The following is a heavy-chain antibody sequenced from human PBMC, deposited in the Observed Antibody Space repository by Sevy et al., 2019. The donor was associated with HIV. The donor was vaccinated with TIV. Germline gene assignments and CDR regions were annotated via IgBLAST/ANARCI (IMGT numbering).Heavy chain of an antibody. CDR1: GFTFSDYY. Sequence: GGSLRLSCAASGFTFSDYYMSWIRQAPGKGLERISYISSRNTYTNYADSVKGRFTISRDNAKNSLYLHMDSLRAEDTAVYYCARARIAASAPYYFDYWGQGTLVTVSS. D-gene: IGHD6-13*01. J-gene: IGHJ4*02. CDR2: ISSRNTYT. CDR3: ARARIAASAPYYFDY. V-gene: IGHV3-11*06.